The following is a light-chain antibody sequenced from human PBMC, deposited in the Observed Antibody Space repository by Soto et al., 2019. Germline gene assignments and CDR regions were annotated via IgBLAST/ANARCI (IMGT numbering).Light chain of an antibody. V-gene: IGKV3-15*01. CDR1: QSVSSN. CDR2: GAS. J-gene: IGKJ1*01. CDR3: QQYSNCPRT. Sequence: EIGMTQCPASLSVSPGERVTLSCRASQSVSSNLAWYQQKPGLPLRLLISGASTRATGIPARFSGSGSGTEFTLTINSLQSEDLAVYYCQQYSNCPRTFGQGTKVDIK.